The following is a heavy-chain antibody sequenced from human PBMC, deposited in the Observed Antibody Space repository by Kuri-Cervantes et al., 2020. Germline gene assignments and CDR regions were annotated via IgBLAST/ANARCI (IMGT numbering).Heavy chain of an antibody. CDR1: GFTLSDYY. Sequence: GESLKISCAASGFTLSDYYMSWIRQAPGKGLEWVSYISSSGSTIYYADSVKGRFTISRDNAKNSLYLQMNSLRAEDTAVYYCARVPDYGDYVDYWGQGTLVTVSS. CDR2: ISSSGSTI. V-gene: IGHV3-11*01. D-gene: IGHD4-17*01. CDR3: ARVPDYGDYVDY. J-gene: IGHJ4*02.